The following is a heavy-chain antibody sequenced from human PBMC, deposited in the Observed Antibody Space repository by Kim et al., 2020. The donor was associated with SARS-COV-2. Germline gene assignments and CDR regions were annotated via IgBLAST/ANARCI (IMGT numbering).Heavy chain of an antibody. Sequence: ASVKVSCKASGYTFTSYGISWVRQAPGQGLEWMGWISAYNGNTNYAQKLQGRVTMTTDTSTSTAYMELRSLRSDDTAVYYCARGGTVMVRGVIKWDYYYGMDVWGQGTTVTVSS. CDR2: ISAYNGNT. D-gene: IGHD3-10*01. CDR3: ARGGTVMVRGVIKWDYYYGMDV. J-gene: IGHJ6*02. V-gene: IGHV1-18*01. CDR1: GYTFTSYG.